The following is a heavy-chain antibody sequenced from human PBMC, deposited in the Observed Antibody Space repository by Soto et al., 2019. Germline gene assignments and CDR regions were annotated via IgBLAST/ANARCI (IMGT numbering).Heavy chain of an antibody. D-gene: IGHD2-15*01. Sequence: PGGSLRLSCVTSGLTFTKYSMNWVGQAPGKGLEWVSYISYSGETKYYADSLKGRYAISRDDAKNSVYLQMNSLRDEDTAFYYCVRGVVVVVGSTAENFDHWGQGTLVTVSS. V-gene: IGHV3-48*02. CDR1: GLTFTKYS. CDR3: VRGVVVVVGSTAENFDH. J-gene: IGHJ4*02. CDR2: ISYSGETK.